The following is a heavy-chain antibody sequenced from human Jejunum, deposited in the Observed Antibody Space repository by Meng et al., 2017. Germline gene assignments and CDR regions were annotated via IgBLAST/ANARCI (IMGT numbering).Heavy chain of an antibody. CDR1: GYTFTDYN. D-gene: IGHD7-27*01. CDR2: INSNNGGP. Sequence: ASVKVSCKASGYTFTDYNIQWVRQAPGQGLEWMGWINSNNGGPNYAQKFQGRATMTRDTSISTAYMELSSLRSDDTAVYFCARDVIGDFNVYCDYWGRGTLVTVSS. J-gene: IGHJ4*02. CDR3: ARDVIGDFNVYCDY. V-gene: IGHV1-2*02.